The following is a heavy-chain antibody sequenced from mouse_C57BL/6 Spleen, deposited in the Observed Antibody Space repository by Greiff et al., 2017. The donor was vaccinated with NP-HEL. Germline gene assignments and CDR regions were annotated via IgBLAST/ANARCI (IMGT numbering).Heavy chain of an antibody. V-gene: IGHV14-4*01. CDR2: IDPENGDT. J-gene: IGHJ4*01. CDR3: TAENNNEGAYAMDY. Sequence: EVQLQQSGAELVRPGASVKLSCTASGFNIKDDYMHWVKQRPEQGLEWIGWIDPENGDTEYASKFPGKATITADPSSNTAYLQLISLKSEDTAVYYCTAENNNEGAYAMDYWGQGTSLTVSS. CDR1: GFNIKDDY. D-gene: IGHD1-3*01.